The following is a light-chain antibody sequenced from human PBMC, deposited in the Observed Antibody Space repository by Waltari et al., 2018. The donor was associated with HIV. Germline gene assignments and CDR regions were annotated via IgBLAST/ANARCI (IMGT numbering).Light chain of an antibody. CDR3: QVWDSSNEHPV. CDR2: DDT. CDR1: NIGDKS. J-gene: IGLJ2*01. V-gene: IGLV3-21*02. Sequence: SYVLTQPPSVSVAPGQTASITCGGNNIGDKSVHWYQKNPGQAPVLVVYDDTDRPPGIPDRFSGSNSGNTATLIISRVEAGDEADYYCQVWDSSNEHPVFGGGTKLSVL.